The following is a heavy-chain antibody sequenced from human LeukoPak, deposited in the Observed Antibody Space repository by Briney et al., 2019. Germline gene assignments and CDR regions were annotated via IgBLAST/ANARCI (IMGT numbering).Heavy chain of an antibody. CDR2: IYYSGST. CDR1: GGSISSYY. D-gene: IGHD3-3*01. CDR3: ASGHYDFWSGYYLADAFDI. V-gene: IGHV4-59*01. Sequence: PSETLSLTCTVSGGSISSYYWSWIRQPPGKGLEWIGYIYYSGSTNYNPSLKSRVTISVDTSKNQFSLKLSSVTAADTAVYYCASGHYDFWSGYYLADAFDIWGQGTMVTVSS. J-gene: IGHJ3*02.